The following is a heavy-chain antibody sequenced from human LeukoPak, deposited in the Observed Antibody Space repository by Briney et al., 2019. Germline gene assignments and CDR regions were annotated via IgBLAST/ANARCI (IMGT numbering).Heavy chain of an antibody. CDR2: INHIGST. V-gene: IGHV4-39*07. CDR1: GVSISSTRYY. J-gene: IGHJ3*02. Sequence: PSETLSLTCTVSGVSISSTRYYWAWIRQPPGKGLEWIGEINHIGSTNYNPSLKSRVTISVDTSKNQFSLKLTSVTVADTAVYYCARRRLFLAHAFDIWGQGTMVTVSS. D-gene: IGHD4/OR15-4a*01. CDR3: ARRRLFLAHAFDI.